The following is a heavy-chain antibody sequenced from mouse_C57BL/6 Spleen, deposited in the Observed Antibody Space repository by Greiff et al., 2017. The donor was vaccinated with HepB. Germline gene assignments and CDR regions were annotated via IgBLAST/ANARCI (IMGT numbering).Heavy chain of an antibody. Sequence: EVMLVESGGGLVKPGGSLKLSCAASGFTFSDYEMHWVRQAPEKGLEWVAYISSGSSTIYYADTVKGRFTISRDNAKNTLFLQTTSLRSEDTAMYYCARNDGYYDWYFDVWGTGTTVTVSS. CDR3: ARNDGYYDWYFDV. CDR1: GFTFSDYE. D-gene: IGHD2-3*01. CDR2: ISSGSSTI. J-gene: IGHJ1*03. V-gene: IGHV5-17*01.